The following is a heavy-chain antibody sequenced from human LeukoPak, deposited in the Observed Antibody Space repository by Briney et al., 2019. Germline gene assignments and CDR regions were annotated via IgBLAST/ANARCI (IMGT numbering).Heavy chain of an antibody. J-gene: IGHJ4*02. D-gene: IGHD2-2*01. CDR3: AVLTYQLLDYYFDY. Sequence: GGSLRLSCAASGFTFSRYAMSWVRQAPGKGLEWVSSISGSGGITYHADSLKGRFTISRDNSKNTLFLQMNSLRAEDTAVYYCAVLTYQLLDYYFDYWGQGTLVTVSS. CDR1: GFTFSRYA. V-gene: IGHV3-23*01. CDR2: ISGSGGIT.